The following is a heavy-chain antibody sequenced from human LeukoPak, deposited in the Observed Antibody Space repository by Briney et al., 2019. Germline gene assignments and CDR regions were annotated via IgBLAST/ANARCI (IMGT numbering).Heavy chain of an antibody. J-gene: IGHJ5*02. CDR1: GGTFSSYA. V-gene: IGHV1-69*13. CDR2: IIPILGTA. CDR3: ASSRSSSSGNWFDP. D-gene: IGHD6-6*01. Sequence: ASVKVSCKASGGTFSSYAISWVRQAPGQGLEWMGGIIPILGTANYAQKFQGRVTITADESTSTAYMELSSLRSEDTAVYYCASSRSSSSGNWFDPWGQGTLVTVSS.